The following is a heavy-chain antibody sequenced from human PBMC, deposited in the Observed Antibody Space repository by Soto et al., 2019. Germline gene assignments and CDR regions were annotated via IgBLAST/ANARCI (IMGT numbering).Heavy chain of an antibody. CDR3: TTGSWSGEVFDI. D-gene: IGHD1-1*01. J-gene: IGHJ3*02. CDR1: GGTFSTYS. Sequence: QVQLVQSGAEVKKPGSSVKVSCKDSGGTFSTYSMFWVRQAPGQGLEWMGRIIPMLGVRNYAQRFQDSVTISADKSAATVHMELSSLRSEDTALYYCTTGSWSGEVFDIWGQGTRVTVSS. V-gene: IGHV1-69*02. CDR2: IIPMLGVR.